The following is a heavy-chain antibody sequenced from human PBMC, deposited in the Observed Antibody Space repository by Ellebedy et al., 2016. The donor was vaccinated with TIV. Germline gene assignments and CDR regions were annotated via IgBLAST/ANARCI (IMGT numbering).Heavy chain of an antibody. D-gene: IGHD4-17*01. CDR2: VVGSGGNT. CDR1: GFTFSNYA. J-gene: IGHJ6*02. Sequence: GESLKISCVASGFTFSNYAMSWVRQAPGKGLEWVSTVVGSGGNTYYADSVKGRFSISRDNPKNTVYLQMDGLRVEDTAVYYCAKDVSVGTTQSFYGMDVWGQGTIVSVSS. V-gene: IGHV3-23*01. CDR3: AKDVSVGTTQSFYGMDV.